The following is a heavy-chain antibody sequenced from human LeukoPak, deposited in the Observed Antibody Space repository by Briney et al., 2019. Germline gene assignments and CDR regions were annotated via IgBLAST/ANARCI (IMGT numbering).Heavy chain of an antibody. CDR1: GFTFSRYW. CDR2: IKHDGSEK. J-gene: IGHJ4*02. CDR3: ARGGGGSC. Sequence: GGSLRLSCAASGFTFSRYWMTWVRQAPGKGLEWVANIKHDGSEKYYLDSVKGRFSISRDNAKNSLYLQMNSLRAEDTAVYYCARGGGGSCWGQGTLVTVSS. D-gene: IGHD2-15*01. V-gene: IGHV3-7*01.